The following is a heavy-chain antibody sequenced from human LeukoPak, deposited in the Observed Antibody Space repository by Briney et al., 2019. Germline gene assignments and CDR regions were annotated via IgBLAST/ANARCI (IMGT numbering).Heavy chain of an antibody. CDR2: IKQDGSEK. V-gene: IGHV3-7*01. CDR3: ARRKWFGEYYFDY. CDR1: GITLSNYG. Sequence: QTGGSLRLSCAVSGITLSNYGMSWVRQAPGKGLEWVANIKQDGSEKYYVDSVKGRFTISRDNAKNSLYLQMNSLRAEDTAVYYCARRKWFGEYYFDYWGQGTLVTVSS. D-gene: IGHD3-10*01. J-gene: IGHJ4*02.